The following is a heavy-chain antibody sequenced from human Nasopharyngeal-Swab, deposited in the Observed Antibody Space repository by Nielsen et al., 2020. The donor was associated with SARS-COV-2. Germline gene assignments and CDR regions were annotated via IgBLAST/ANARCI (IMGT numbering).Heavy chain of an antibody. CDR3: ARGGSSLGANLEDP. V-gene: IGHV1-8*01. CDR2: MSPNSGNT. CDR1: GYTFINHD. D-gene: IGHD3-10*01. J-gene: IGHJ5*02. Sequence: ASVTVSCKASGYTFINHDINWVRQSTGQGLEWMGWMSPNSGNTGYAQKFQGRVTMTRNTSTSTAYLELSSLRSEDTAVYYCARGGSSLGANLEDPWGQGTLVIVSS.